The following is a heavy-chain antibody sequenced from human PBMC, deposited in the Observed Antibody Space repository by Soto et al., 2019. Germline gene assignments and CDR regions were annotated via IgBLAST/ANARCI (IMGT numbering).Heavy chain of an antibody. D-gene: IGHD5-12*01. CDR1: GFTFSSYW. V-gene: IGHV3-7*01. CDR2: IKQDGSEK. CDR3: ARDVEMATTPGLFDY. J-gene: IGHJ4*02. Sequence: SLRLSCAASGFTFSSYWMSWVRQAPGKGLEWVANIKQDGSEKYYVDSVKGRFTISRDNAKNSLYLQMNSLRAEDTAVYYCARDVEMATTPGLFDYWGQGTLVTVSS.